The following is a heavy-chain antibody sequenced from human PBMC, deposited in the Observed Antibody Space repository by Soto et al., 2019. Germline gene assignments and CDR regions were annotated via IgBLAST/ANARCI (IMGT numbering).Heavy chain of an antibody. Sequence: QVQLVESGGGVVQPGRSLRLSCAASGFTFSSYGMHGVRQAPGKGLEWVAVISYDGSNKYYADSVKGRFTISRDNSKNTLYLQMNSLRAEDTAVYYCAKVWDIVLMVYAISWGQGTLVTVSS. J-gene: IGHJ4*02. CDR1: GFTFSSYG. CDR2: ISYDGSNK. V-gene: IGHV3-30*18. CDR3: AKVWDIVLMVYAIS. D-gene: IGHD2-8*01.